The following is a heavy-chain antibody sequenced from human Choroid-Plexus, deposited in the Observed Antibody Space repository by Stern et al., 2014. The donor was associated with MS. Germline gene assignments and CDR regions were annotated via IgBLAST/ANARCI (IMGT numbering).Heavy chain of an antibody. D-gene: IGHD3-22*01. CDR1: GFPFSIFG. V-gene: IGHV3-30*18. J-gene: IGHJ4*02. CDR3: AKDRQWLTXXXXX. Sequence: VQLEESGGGVVQPGRPLRLSCAASGFPFSIFGMPWVRQAPGKGLEWVAVISYDGNKKYYADSVKGRFTISRDNSKNTLYMQMNSLRAEDTAVYYCAKDRQWLTXXXXXWGQGSLVTVSS. CDR2: ISYDGNKK.